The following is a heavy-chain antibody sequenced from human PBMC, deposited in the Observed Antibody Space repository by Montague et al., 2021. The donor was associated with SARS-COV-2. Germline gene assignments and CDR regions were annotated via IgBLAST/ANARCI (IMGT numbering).Heavy chain of an antibody. CDR1: DDSISTSTIYY. V-gene: IGHV4-39*01. Sequence: SETLSLTCAVSDDSISTSTIYYWGWIRQPPGKGLEWIGSFYNSGRTFYKPSLKSRVTMSVDASKNQFSVRLTAVTAADSAVYYCARQGEVEPVIAIAATFDPWGQGILVTVSS. CDR3: ARQGEVEPVIAIAATFDP. CDR2: FYNSGRT. J-gene: IGHJ5*02. D-gene: IGHD2-15*01.